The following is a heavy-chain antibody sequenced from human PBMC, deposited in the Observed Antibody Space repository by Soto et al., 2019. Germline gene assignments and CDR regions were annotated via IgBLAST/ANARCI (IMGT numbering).Heavy chain of an antibody. CDR3: ARGDSNYVFYYGMDV. V-gene: IGHV1-69*13. CDR2: IIPIFGTA. J-gene: IGHJ6*02. D-gene: IGHD4-4*01. Sequence: SVKVSCKASGGTFSSYAISWVRQAPGQGLEWMGGIIPIFGTANYAQKFQGRVTITADESTSTAYMELSSLRSEDTAVYYCARGDSNYVFYYGMDVWGQGTTVTVSS. CDR1: GGTFSSYA.